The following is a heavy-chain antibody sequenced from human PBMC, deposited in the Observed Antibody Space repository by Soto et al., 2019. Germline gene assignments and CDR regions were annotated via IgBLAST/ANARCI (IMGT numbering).Heavy chain of an antibody. Sequence: LEMLSVACAVDGGSFSGYYWNCIRKPPGKGLEWIGEINHSGSTNYNPSLKSRVTISVDTPKNQFSLKLSSMTAADTAVYYCARHPMPTAGYSSGWGGRWFAPWGQGTLVPVSS. CDR3: ARHPMPTAGYSSGWGGRWFAP. J-gene: IGHJ5*02. V-gene: IGHV4-34*01. CDR1: GGSFSGYY. D-gene: IGHD6-19*01. CDR2: INHSGST.